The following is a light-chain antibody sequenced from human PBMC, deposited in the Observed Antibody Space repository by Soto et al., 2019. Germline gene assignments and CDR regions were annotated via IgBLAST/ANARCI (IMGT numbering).Light chain of an antibody. CDR2: GAS. J-gene: IGKJ3*01. CDR3: QQFRRSSFT. V-gene: IGKV3-20*01. Sequence: EIVLTQSPGTLSLSPGERATLSCRASQSVDSSYLAWYQQKPGQAPRLLIYGASSRATGIPDRFSGSGSGTDFTLTISRLEPEDFAVYYCQQFRRSSFTFGPGTKVDIQ. CDR1: QSVDSSY.